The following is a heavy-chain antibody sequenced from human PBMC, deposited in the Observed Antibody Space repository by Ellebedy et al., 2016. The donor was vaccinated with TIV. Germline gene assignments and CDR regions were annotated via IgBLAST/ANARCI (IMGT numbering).Heavy chain of an antibody. V-gene: IGHV3-21*05. CDR2: ISSSTKDI. Sequence: PGGSLRLSCAASGFTFTRYSINWVRQAPGRGPEWLSYISSSTKDIYYADSVKGRFTISRDNAKNSLYLQMNSLRAEDTAVYYCARDKDFWSGYFCDYWGQGTLVTVSS. CDR1: GFTFTRYS. CDR3: ARDKDFWSGYFCDY. J-gene: IGHJ4*02. D-gene: IGHD3-3*01.